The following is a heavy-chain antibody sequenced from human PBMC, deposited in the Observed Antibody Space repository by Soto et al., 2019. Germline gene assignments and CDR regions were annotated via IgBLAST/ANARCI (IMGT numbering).Heavy chain of an antibody. J-gene: IGHJ4*02. V-gene: IGHV1-69*06. CDR3: AREEGDYGGPDYFDY. D-gene: IGHD4-17*01. CDR2: IIPIFGTA. CDR1: GGTFSSYA. Sequence: QVQLVQSGAEVKKPGSSVKVSCKASGGTFSSYAISWVRQAPGQGLEWMGGIIPIFGTANYAQKFQGRVTITADKSTSTAYMELCSVRSEDTAVYYCAREEGDYGGPDYFDYWGQGTLVTVSS.